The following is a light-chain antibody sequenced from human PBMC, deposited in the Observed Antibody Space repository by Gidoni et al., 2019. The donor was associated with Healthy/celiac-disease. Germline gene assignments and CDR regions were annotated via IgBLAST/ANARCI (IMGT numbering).Light chain of an antibody. CDR3: QQLNSYLVT. Sequence: IQLTQSPSSLSASVGDRVTITCRASQGISSYLAWYQQKPGKAPKLLIYAASTLQSGVPSRFSGSGSGTDFTRTISSLQPEDFATYYCQQLNSYLVTFGPGTKVDIK. V-gene: IGKV1-9*01. CDR2: AAS. J-gene: IGKJ3*01. CDR1: QGISSY.